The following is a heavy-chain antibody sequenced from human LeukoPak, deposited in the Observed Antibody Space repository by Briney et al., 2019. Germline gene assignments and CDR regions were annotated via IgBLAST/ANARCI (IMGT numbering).Heavy chain of an antibody. J-gene: IGHJ4*02. CDR3: ARVLMGIAAAGKDY. Sequence: GASVTVSCKASGYTFTGYYMHWVRQAPGQGLEWMGRINPNSGGTNYAQKFQGRVTMTRDTSISTAYTELSRLRSNDTAVYYCARVLMGIAAAGKDYWGQGTLVTVSS. CDR2: INPNSGGT. D-gene: IGHD6-13*01. V-gene: IGHV1-2*06. CDR1: GYTFTGYY.